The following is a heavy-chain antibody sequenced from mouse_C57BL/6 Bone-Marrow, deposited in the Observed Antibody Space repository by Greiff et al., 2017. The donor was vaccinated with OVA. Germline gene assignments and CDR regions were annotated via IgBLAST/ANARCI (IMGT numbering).Heavy chain of an antibody. CDR3: ARDYGSSPLYYYAMDY. V-gene: IGHV1-81*01. CDR2: IYPRSGNT. D-gene: IGHD1-1*01. Sequence: QVQLKQSGAELARPGASVKLSCKASGYTFTSYGISWVKQRTGQGLEWIGEIYPRSGNTYYNEKFKGKATLTADKSSSTAYMELRSLTSEDSAVYFCARDYGSSPLYYYAMDYWGQGTSVTVSS. CDR1: GYTFTSYG. J-gene: IGHJ4*01.